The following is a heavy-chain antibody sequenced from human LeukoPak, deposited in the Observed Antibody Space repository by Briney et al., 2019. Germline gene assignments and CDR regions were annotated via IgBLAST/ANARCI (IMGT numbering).Heavy chain of an antibody. CDR1: GGSFSGYY. D-gene: IGHD2-15*01. J-gene: IGHJ6*03. Sequence: SETLSLTCAVSGGSFSGYYWSWIRPPPGKGLEWIGEINNSGSTNYNPSLQSPVTISVDTSKNQFSLKLSFMTAADTAVYYCASISPSKARTKVVAATSRYYYYCMDGWGKGTTVTV. CDR3: ASISPSKARTKVVAATSRYYYYCMDG. V-gene: IGHV4-34*01. CDR2: INNSGST.